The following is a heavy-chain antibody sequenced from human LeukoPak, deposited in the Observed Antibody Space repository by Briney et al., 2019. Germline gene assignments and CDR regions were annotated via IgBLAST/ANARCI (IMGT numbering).Heavy chain of an antibody. CDR1: GYSISGGYY. Sequence: SETLSLTCTVSGYSISGGYYWGWILQPPGKGLEWIGTIFQSVSTYYNPSLKSRVTTSVDTSKNQFSLKLSSVTAADTAVYYCARNNSNGFDFWSQGTLVTVPS. CDR3: ARNNSNGFDF. CDR2: IFQSVST. V-gene: IGHV4-38-2*02. J-gene: IGHJ4*02. D-gene: IGHD6-19*01.